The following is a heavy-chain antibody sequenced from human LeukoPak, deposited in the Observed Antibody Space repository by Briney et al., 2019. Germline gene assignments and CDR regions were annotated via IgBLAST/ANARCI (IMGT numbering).Heavy chain of an antibody. Sequence: GGSLRLSCTASGFTFSSYSMHWARQAPGKELEWVAFISHDGGQKYYADSVKGRFTISRDSSMNTLYLQMSSLRVEDTAVYYCARVGYDFWSGFLRWFDPWGQGTLVTVSS. CDR3: ARVGYDFWSGFLRWFDP. V-gene: IGHV3-30*04. J-gene: IGHJ5*02. D-gene: IGHD3-3*01. CDR2: ISHDGGQK. CDR1: GFTFSSYS.